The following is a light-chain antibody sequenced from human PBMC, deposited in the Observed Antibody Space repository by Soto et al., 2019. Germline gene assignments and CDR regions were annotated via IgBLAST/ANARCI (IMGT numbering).Light chain of an antibody. CDR2: DAS. V-gene: IGKV3-11*01. J-gene: IGKJ4*01. Sequence: EIVMTQSPATLSVSPCERVTLSCRASQSVRSNLAWYQQRPGQAPRLLIYDASNRATGVPARFSGSGSGTDFTLTISSLEPEDFAVYYCHQRSSWPLTFGGGTKVDIK. CDR3: HQRSSWPLT. CDR1: QSVRSN.